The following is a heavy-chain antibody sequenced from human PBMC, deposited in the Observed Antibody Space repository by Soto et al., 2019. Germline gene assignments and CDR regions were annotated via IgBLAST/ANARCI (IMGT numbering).Heavy chain of an antibody. CDR1: GYTFTSYG. V-gene: IGHV1-18*01. Sequence: ASVKVSCKASGYTFTSYGISWVRQAPGQGLEWMGWISAYNGNTNYAQKLQGRVTMTTDTSTSTAYMELRSLRSDDTAVYYCARDGKHYYDSSGYYYWGQGTLVTVSS. CDR2: ISAYNGNT. D-gene: IGHD3-22*01. J-gene: IGHJ4*02. CDR3: ARDGKHYYDSSGYYY.